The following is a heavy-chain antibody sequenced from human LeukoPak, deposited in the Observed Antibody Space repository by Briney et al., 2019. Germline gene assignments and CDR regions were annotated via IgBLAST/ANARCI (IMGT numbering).Heavy chain of an antibody. Sequence: PGGSLRLSCAASGFTFSSYSMNWVRQAPGKGLEWVSSISSSSSYIYYADSVKGRFTISRDNAKYSLYLQMNSLRAEDTAVYYCARDLGRDYDIPGMDVWGQGTTVTVSS. V-gene: IGHV3-21*01. CDR3: ARDLGRDYDIPGMDV. D-gene: IGHD3-9*01. CDR1: GFTFSSYS. J-gene: IGHJ6*02. CDR2: ISSSSSYI.